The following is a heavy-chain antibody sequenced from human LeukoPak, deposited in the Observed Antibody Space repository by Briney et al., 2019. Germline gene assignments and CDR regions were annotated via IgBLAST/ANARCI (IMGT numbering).Heavy chain of an antibody. CDR1: GGTFSSYA. CDR3: ERDQVNDYGDSYYFDY. Sequence: GASVKVSRKASGGTFSSYAISWVRQAPGQGLEWMGRIIPILGIANYAQKFQGRVTITADKSTSTAYMELSSLRSEDTAVYYCERDQVNDYGDSYYFDYWGQGTLVTVSS. D-gene: IGHD4-17*01. J-gene: IGHJ4*02. V-gene: IGHV1-69*04. CDR2: IIPILGIA.